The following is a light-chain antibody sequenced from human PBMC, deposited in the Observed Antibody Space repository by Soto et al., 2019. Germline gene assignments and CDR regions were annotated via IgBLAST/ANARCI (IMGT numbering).Light chain of an antibody. CDR2: EVS. V-gene: IGLV2-8*01. CDR1: SSDVGGYNY. J-gene: IGLJ1*01. Sequence: QSVLTQPPSASGSPGQSVTISCTGTSSDVGGYNYVSWYQQHPGKAHKLMIYEVSKRPSGVPYRFSGSKSGNTASLTVSGLQAEDEADYYCSSYAGSNNYVFGTGTKATV. CDR3: SSYAGSNNYV.